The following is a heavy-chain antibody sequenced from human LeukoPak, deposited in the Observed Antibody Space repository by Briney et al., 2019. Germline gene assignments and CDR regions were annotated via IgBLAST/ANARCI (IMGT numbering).Heavy chain of an antibody. J-gene: IGHJ1*01. V-gene: IGHV1-69*13. CDR2: IIPIFGTA. Sequence: ASVKVSCKASGGTFSSYAISWVPQAPGQGLEWMGGIIPIFGTANYAQKFQGRVTITADESTSTAYMELSSLRSEDTAVYYCATPGSFGVAIMGYFQHWGQGTLVTVSS. CDR1: GGTFSSYA. D-gene: IGHD3-3*01. CDR3: ATPGSFGVAIMGYFQH.